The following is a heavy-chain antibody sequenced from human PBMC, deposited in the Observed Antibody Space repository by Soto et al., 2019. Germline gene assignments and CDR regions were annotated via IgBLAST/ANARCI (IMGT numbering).Heavy chain of an antibody. J-gene: IGHJ4*02. V-gene: IGHV4-30-2*01. D-gene: IGHD3-10*01. Sequence: QLQLQESGSGLVKPSQTLSLTCAVSGGSISSGGYSWSGIRQPPGKGLEWIGYIYHSGSTYYNPSLKSRVTISVDRSKNQFSLKLSSVTAADTAVYYCARGSPMVRGVPYYFDYWGQGTLVTVSS. CDR3: ARGSPMVRGVPYYFDY. CDR1: GGSISSGGYS. CDR2: IYHSGST.